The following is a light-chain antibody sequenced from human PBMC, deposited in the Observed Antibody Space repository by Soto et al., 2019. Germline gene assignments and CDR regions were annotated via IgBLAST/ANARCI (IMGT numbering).Light chain of an antibody. CDR1: QDIKND. J-gene: IGKJ1*01. Sequence: AIQMTQSPSSLSASVGDRVTITCRTSQDIKNDLGWYQQKPGKAPKLLIYAASNLQSGVPSRFSGSGSGTDFTLTISSLQPEDFATYYCLQNYNYPWTFGQGTKVEIK. CDR3: LQNYNYPWT. CDR2: AAS. V-gene: IGKV1-6*01.